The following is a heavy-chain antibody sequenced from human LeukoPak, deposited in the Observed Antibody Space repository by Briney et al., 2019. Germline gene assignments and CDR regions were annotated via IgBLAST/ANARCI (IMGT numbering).Heavy chain of an antibody. CDR2: ASYDGSNK. CDR3: AKDGGCSSTTCYSPYYFDY. V-gene: IGHV3-30*18. CDR1: GFTFSSYG. D-gene: IGHD2-2*01. Sequence: PGRSLRLSCAASGFTFSSYGMLWVRQAPGKGLEWVAVASYDGSNKYYADSVKGRFTISRVNSKNTLYLQMNSLRAEDTAVYYCAKDGGCSSTTCYSPYYFDYWGQGTLVTVSS. J-gene: IGHJ4*02.